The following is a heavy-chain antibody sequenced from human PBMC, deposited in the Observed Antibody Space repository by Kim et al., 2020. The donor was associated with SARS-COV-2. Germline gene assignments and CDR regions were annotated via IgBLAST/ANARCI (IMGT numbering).Heavy chain of an antibody. Sequence: ADSVKGRFTVSRDNSKNTVYLQMNSLRAEDTAVYYCARGGAPVRTFGMNVWGQGTTVTVSS. V-gene: IGHV3-53*01. J-gene: IGHJ6*02. CDR3: ARGGAPVRTFGMNV. D-gene: IGHD1-26*01.